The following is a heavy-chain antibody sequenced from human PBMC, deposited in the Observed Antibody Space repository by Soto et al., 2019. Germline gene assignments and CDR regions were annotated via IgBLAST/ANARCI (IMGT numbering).Heavy chain of an antibody. J-gene: IGHJ6*02. V-gene: IGHV4-34*01. Sequence: SETLSLTCGVYGGSFSGYYWSWIRQPPGKGLEWIGAINQSGSTNYNPSLKSRVTISVDASKNQFSLSLSSVTAADTAVYYCAKFKNYYYYGLDVWGQGTAVTVSS. CDR2: INQSGST. CDR1: GGSFSGYY. CDR3: AKFKNYYYYGLDV.